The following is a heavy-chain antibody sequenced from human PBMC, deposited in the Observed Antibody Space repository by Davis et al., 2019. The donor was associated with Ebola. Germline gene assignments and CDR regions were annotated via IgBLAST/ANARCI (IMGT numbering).Heavy chain of an antibody. J-gene: IGHJ6*02. D-gene: IGHD1-26*01. Sequence: GESLKISCAASGFTFSSYSMNWVRQAPGKGLEWVSYISSSSSTIYYADSVKGRFTISRDNSKNTLYLQMNSLRAEDTVVYYCARDLGGSYKRGGMDVWGQGTTVTVSS. V-gene: IGHV3-48*01. CDR2: ISSSSSTI. CDR1: GFTFSSYS. CDR3: ARDLGGSYKRGGMDV.